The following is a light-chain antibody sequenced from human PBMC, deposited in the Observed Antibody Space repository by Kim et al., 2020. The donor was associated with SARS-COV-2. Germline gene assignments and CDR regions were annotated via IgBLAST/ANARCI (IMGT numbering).Light chain of an antibody. J-gene: IGLJ1*01. V-gene: IGLV3-1*01. CDR1: KLGDKY. CDR3: QAWDSSTNYV. CDR2: QDS. Sequence: STGQTASITCSGDKLGDKYACWYQQKPGQSPVLVIYQDSKRPSGIPERFSGSNSGNTATLTISGTQAMDEADYYCQAWDSSTNYVFGTGTKVTVL.